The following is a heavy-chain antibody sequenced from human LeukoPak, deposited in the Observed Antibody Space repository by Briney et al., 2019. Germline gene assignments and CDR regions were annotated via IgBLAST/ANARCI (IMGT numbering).Heavy chain of an antibody. CDR3: ARGLNSRDSSWYYYYMDV. CDR2: INPNSGGT. Sequence: ASVKVSCKASGYTFTGYYMHWVRQAPGQGLEWMGWINPNSGGTNYAQKFQGRVTMTRDTSISTAYMELSRLRSDDTAVYYCARGLNSRDSSWYYYYMDVWGKGTTVTVSS. CDR1: GYTFTGYY. D-gene: IGHD6-13*01. J-gene: IGHJ6*03. V-gene: IGHV1-2*02.